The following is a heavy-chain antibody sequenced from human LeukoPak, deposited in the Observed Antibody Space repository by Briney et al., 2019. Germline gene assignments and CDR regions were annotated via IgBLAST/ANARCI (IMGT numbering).Heavy chain of an antibody. Sequence: PGGSLRLSCAASGFTFSSYSMNWVRQAPGKGLEWVSYISSSSSTIYYADSVKGRFTISRDNAKNSLYLQMNSLRAEDTAVYYCARVSAHLGRITTAEFDYWGQGTLVTVSS. J-gene: IGHJ4*02. D-gene: IGHD3-10*01. CDR3: ARVSAHLGRITTAEFDY. V-gene: IGHV3-48*01. CDR1: GFTFSSYS. CDR2: ISSSSSTI.